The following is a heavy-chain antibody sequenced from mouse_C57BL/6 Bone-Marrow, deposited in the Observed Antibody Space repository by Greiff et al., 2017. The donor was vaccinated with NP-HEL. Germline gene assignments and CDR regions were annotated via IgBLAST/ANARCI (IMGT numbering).Heavy chain of an antibody. CDR1: GYTFTDYE. V-gene: IGHV1-15*01. CDR2: IDPETGGT. Sequence: VKLVESGAELVRPGASATLSCKASGYTFTDYEMHWVKQTPVHGLEWIGAIDPETGGTAYNQKFKGKAILTADKSSSTAYMELRSLTSEDSAVYSCTSKVEDYYFDYWGQGPTLTVSS. D-gene: IGHD1-1*01. CDR3: TSKVEDYYFDY. J-gene: IGHJ2*01.